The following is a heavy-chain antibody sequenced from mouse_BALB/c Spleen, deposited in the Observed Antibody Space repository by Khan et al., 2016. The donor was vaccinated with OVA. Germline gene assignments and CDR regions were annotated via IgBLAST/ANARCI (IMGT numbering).Heavy chain of an antibody. Sequence: VQLKESGPGLVKPSQSLSLTCTVTGYSITSDYAWNRIRQFPGNKLEWMGYINYSGSTSYNPSLKSRISITRDTSKNQFFLQLNSVTTEDTATYFCARSYGNYLDYWGQGTTLTVSS. CDR2: INYSGST. D-gene: IGHD2-1*01. CDR3: ARSYGNYLDY. J-gene: IGHJ2*01. CDR1: GYSITSDYA. V-gene: IGHV3-2*02.